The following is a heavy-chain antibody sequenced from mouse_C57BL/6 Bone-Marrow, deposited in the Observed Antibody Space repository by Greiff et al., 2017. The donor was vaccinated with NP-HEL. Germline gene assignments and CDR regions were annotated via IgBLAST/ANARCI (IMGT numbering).Heavy chain of an antibody. Sequence: VQLQQSGAELARPGASVKLSCKASGYTFTSYGISWVKQRTGQGLEWIGEIYPRSGNTYYNEKFKGKATLTADKSSSTAYMELRSLTSEDSAVYFCASGRDGYDWFAYWGQGTLVTVSA. V-gene: IGHV1-81*01. CDR2: IYPRSGNT. CDR3: ASGRDGYDWFAY. J-gene: IGHJ3*01. D-gene: IGHD2-2*01. CDR1: GYTFTSYG.